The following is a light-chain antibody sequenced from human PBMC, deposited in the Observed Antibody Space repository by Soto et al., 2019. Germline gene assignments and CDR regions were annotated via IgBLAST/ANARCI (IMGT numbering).Light chain of an antibody. CDR3: QQSYSTPPS. Sequence: DIQMTQSPSSLSASVGDRVTITCRGSQSISSYFNWYQQKPGKAPKLLIYAASSLQSGVTSRFSGSGSGTDFTLTISSLQPEDVATYYGQQSYSTPPSFGQGTKMEIK. CDR1: QSISSY. CDR2: AAS. V-gene: IGKV1-39*01. J-gene: IGKJ2*01.